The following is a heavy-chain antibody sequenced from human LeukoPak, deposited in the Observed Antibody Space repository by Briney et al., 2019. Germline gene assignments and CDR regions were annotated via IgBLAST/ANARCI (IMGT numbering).Heavy chain of an antibody. CDR3: ARGGSDYFNYEYPS. D-gene: IGHD4-11*01. Sequence: GGSLRLSCAASGFTFGEYALSWVRRAPGKGLEWIGFIRSKLYGGAAEYAASVKGRFIFSRDDSKSIAYLQMNSLKIADTAVYYCARGGSDYFNYEYPSWGQGTLVIVSS. CDR2: IRSKLYGGAA. J-gene: IGHJ5*02. CDR1: GFTFGEYA. V-gene: IGHV3-49*04.